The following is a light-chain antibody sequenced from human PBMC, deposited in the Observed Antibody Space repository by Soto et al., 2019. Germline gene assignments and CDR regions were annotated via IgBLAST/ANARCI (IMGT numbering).Light chain of an antibody. CDR3: QQYNTYSWT. CDR1: QRISNR. CDR2: KAS. J-gene: IGKJ1*01. Sequence: DIQMTQFPSTLSASVGDRVTITCRASQRISNRLAWFQQKSGEAPKLLIYKASSLESGVPSRFSGSGSGTEFTLTISSLHPDDFATYYCQQYNTYSWTFGQGTKVEIK. V-gene: IGKV1-5*03.